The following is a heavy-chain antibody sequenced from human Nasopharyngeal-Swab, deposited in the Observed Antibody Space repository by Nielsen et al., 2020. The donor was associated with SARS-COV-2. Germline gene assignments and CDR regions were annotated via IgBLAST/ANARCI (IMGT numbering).Heavy chain of an antibody. V-gene: IGHV4-61*01. J-gene: IGHJ5*02. CDR1: GVSVSSGTYF. CDR2: ISYSLST. CDR3: STNHYDSSSYYYWFDP. Sequence: SETLSRTCTVFGVSVSSGTYFWIWIRQSPAKGLECIGHISYSLSTNYNPSLKSRVTISVDTFKNQFYLKLISVTVADTAVYYCSTNHYDSSSYYYWFDPWGQGTLVTVSS. D-gene: IGHD3-22*01.